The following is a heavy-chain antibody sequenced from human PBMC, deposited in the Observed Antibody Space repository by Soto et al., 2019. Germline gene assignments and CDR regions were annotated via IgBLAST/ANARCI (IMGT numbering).Heavy chain of an antibody. J-gene: IGHJ4*02. CDR3: ASGTKGAFFVY. D-gene: IGHD1-26*01. CDR1: GFTFSNYY. Sequence: QVQLVESGGGLVKPGGSLRLSCAASGFTFSNYYMSWIRQAPGKGLEWVSYISSRASTIFYADSVEGRFTITRDNVKKSLYLQMNSLRAEDAGVYYCASGTKGAFFVYWGQGILVAVS. CDR2: ISSRASTI. V-gene: IGHV3-11*01.